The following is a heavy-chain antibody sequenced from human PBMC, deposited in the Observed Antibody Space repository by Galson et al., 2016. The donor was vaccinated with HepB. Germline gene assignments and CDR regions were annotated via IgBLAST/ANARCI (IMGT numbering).Heavy chain of an antibody. CDR1: GITFSNFW. D-gene: IGHD6-13*01. V-gene: IGHV3-7*04. J-gene: IGHJ4*02. CDR2: INRDGSEE. Sequence: SLRLSCAASGITFSNFWMTWVRQAPGKGLEWVANINRDGSEEYYVDSVKGRFTISRDNAKNSLYLQMNSLRADDTAVYYCARGGYCSSWEWRYWGQGTLVTVSS. CDR3: ARGGYCSSWEWRY.